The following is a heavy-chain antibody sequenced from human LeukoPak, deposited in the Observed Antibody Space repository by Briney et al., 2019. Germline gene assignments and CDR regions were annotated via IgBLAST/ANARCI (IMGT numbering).Heavy chain of an antibody. D-gene: IGHD2-8*02. CDR2: INHSGST. CDR1: GVSFSGYY. V-gene: IGHV4-34*01. Sequence: SETLSLTCAVYGVSFSGYYWSWIRQPPGKGLEWIGEINHSGSTNYNPSLKSRVTISVDTSKNQFSLKLSSVTAADTAVYYCARSKIWSNRRGYFDYWGQGTLVTVSS. J-gene: IGHJ4*02. CDR3: ARSKIWSNRRGYFDY.